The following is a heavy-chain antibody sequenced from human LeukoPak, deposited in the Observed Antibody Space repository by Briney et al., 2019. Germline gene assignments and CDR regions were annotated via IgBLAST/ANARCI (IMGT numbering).Heavy chain of an antibody. CDR3: ARGVRIADY. Sequence: SETLSLTCAVYGGSFSSYYWSWIRQSPGRGLEWIGEINHSGRTYYNPSLKSRVTISEDTSKNQFSLKLSSVTAADAAVYYCARGVRIADYWGQGTLVTVSS. CDR2: INHSGRT. D-gene: IGHD6-13*01. CDR1: GGSFSSYY. J-gene: IGHJ4*02. V-gene: IGHV4-34*01.